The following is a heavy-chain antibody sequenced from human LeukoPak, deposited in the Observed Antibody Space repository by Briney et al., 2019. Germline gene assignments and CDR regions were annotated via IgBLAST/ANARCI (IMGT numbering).Heavy chain of an antibody. CDR1: GFTFSDYY. D-gene: IGHD3-10*01. CDR3: ARRAGSGSRFTHYYYYYYMDV. Sequence: GGSLRLSCAASGFTFSDYYMSWIRQAPGKGLEWVSYISSSGSTIYYADSVKGRFTISRDNAKNSLYLQMNSLRAEDTAVYYCARRAGSGSRFTHYYYYYYMDVWDKGTTVTISS. CDR2: ISSSGSTI. V-gene: IGHV3-11*01. J-gene: IGHJ6*03.